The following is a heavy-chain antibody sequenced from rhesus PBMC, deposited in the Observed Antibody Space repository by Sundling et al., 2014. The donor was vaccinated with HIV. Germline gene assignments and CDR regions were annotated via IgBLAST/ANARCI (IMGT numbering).Heavy chain of an antibody. CDR3: ATWGTSLDV. D-gene: IGHD1-38*01. Sequence: EVQLVETGGGLVQPGGSLKLSCAASGFTFSSYGMSWVRQAPGKGLEWVSAINSGGGSTYYADSVKGRFTISRDNSKNTLSLQMNSLRAEDTAVYYCATWGTSLDVWGRGGSGRPSPQ. J-gene: IGHJ5-2*02. CDR1: GFTFSSYG. V-gene: IGHV3S42*01. CDR2: INSGGGST.